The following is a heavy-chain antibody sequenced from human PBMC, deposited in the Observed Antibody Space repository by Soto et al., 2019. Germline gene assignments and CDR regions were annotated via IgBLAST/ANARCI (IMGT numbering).Heavy chain of an antibody. CDR3: ATRSPAFDF. CDR1: GYTFSSYA. Sequence: ASVKVSCKASGYTFSSYAVHWVRQAPGQGLEWMGWISTDKGKTNYAQKFQGRVTMTTDTSTSTAYMELRSLRSDDTAVYYCATRSPAFDFWGQGTLVTVSS. J-gene: IGHJ4*02. CDR2: ISTDKGKT. V-gene: IGHV1-18*01.